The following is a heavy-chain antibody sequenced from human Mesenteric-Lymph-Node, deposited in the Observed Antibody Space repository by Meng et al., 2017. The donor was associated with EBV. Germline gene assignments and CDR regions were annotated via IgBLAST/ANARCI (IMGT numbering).Heavy chain of an antibody. Sequence: QGQLVQSGAEVKNPGASVKFSCKAAGYTFTSYYVNWVRQAPGQGLEWMGIINPSGGSPTYAQKFQGRVTMTRDTTTSTVYMDLSSLRSDDTAVYYCARCVVATWSCDYWGQGTLVTVSS. J-gene: IGHJ4*02. CDR3: ARCVVATWSCDY. V-gene: IGHV1-46*01. CDR2: INPSGGSP. CDR1: GYTFTSYY. D-gene: IGHD5-12*01.